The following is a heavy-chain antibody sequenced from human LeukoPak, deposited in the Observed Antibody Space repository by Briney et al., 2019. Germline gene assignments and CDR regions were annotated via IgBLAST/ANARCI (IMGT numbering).Heavy chain of an antibody. CDR2: MNPNSGNT. CDR3: ARVVRGYNYAIDY. D-gene: IGHD5-12*01. J-gene: IGHJ4*02. V-gene: IGHV1-8*01. Sequence: ASVKVSCKASGYTFTSYDINWLRQATGQGLEWMGWMNPNSGNTGYAQKFQGRVTMTRNTSISTAYVELSSLRSEDTAVYYCARVVRGYNYAIDYWGQGTLVTVSS. CDR1: GYTFTSYD.